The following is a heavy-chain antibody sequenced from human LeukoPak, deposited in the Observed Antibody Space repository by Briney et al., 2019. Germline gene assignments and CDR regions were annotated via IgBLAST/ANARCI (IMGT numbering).Heavy chain of an antibody. Sequence: SVKVSCKASGGTFSSYAISWVRQAPGQGLEWMGGVIPIFGTSNYAQKFRGRVTFIADKSTGTAYMELRSLRPDDTAVYYCAGKGNCSSDSCYGNYYYYYMDVWGKGTTVTVSS. CDR2: VIPIFGTS. V-gene: IGHV1-69*06. CDR1: GGTFSSYA. D-gene: IGHD2-15*01. J-gene: IGHJ6*03. CDR3: AGKGNCSSDSCYGNYYYYYMDV.